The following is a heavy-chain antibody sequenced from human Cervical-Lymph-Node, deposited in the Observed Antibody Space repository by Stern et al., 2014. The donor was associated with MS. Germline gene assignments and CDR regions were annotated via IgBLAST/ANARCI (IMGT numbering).Heavy chain of an antibody. CDR1: GFTFSDYY. CDR3: ASGYSYGFFDY. D-gene: IGHD5-18*01. CDR2: ISSSGSTI. J-gene: IGHJ4*02. V-gene: IGHV3-11*01. Sequence: QVQLVQSGGGLVKPGGSLRLSCAASGFTFSDYYMSWIRQAPGKGLEWVSYISSSGSTIYYADSVQGRFTISKDNAKHSLYLQMNSLRAEDTAVYYCASGYSYGFFDYWGQGTLVTVSS.